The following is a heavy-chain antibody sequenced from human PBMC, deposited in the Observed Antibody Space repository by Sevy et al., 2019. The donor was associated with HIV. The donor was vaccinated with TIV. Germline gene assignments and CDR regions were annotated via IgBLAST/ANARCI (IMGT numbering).Heavy chain of an antibody. V-gene: IGHV1-69*13. CDR3: ARAPLSFNWFDP. J-gene: IGHJ5*02. Sequence: ASVKVSCKASGGTFSSYAISWVRQAPGQGLEWMGGIIPIFGTANYAQKFQGRVTITADESTSTAYMELSSLRSEDTAVYYCARAPLSFNWFDPSGQGTLVTVSS. CDR1: GGTFSSYA. CDR2: IIPIFGTA.